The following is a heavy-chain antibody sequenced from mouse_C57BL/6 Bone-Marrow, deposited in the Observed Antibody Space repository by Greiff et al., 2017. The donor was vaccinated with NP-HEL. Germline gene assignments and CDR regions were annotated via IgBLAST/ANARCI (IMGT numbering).Heavy chain of an antibody. CDR3: ARRGAAQATSDY. Sequence: VQLQQSGPELVKPGASVKISCKASGYAFSSSWMNWVKQRPGKGLEWIGRIYPGDGDTNYNGKFKGKATLTADKSSSTAYMQLSSLTSEDSAVYFCARRGAAQATSDYWGQGTTRTVSS. J-gene: IGHJ2*01. V-gene: IGHV1-82*01. CDR1: GYAFSSSW. CDR2: IYPGDGDT. D-gene: IGHD3-2*02.